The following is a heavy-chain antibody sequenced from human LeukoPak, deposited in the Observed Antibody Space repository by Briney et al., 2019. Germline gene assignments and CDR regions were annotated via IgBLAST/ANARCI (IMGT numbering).Heavy chain of an antibody. CDR1: GFSFSGHW. Sequence: GGSLRLSCTASGFSFSGHWMHWARQLPGKGLVWVSRISPTGSTTSYADSVKGRFTVSRDNAKNTLYLQVNNLRAEDTAVYYCAKDRRIGSGSFPFDYWGQGTLVTVSS. J-gene: IGHJ4*02. D-gene: IGHD3-10*01. CDR3: AKDRRIGSGSFPFDY. CDR2: ISPTGSTT. V-gene: IGHV3-74*01.